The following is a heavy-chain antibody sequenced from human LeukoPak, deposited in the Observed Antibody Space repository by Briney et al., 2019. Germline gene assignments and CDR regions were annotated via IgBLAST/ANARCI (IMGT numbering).Heavy chain of an antibody. V-gene: IGHV4-59*08. J-gene: IGHJ4*02. D-gene: IGHD5-12*01. CDR3: ARSQYSGYEGVDY. CDR2: IYYSGST. CDR1: GGSVSSYY. Sequence: SETLSLTCTVSGGSVSSYYWSWIRQPPGKGLEWIGYIYYSGSTNYNPSLKSRVTISVDTSKNQFSLKLSSVTAADTAVCYCARSQYSGYEGVDYWGQGTLVTVSS.